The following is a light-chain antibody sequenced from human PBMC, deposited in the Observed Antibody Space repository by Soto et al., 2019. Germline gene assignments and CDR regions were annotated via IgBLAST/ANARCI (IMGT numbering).Light chain of an antibody. J-gene: IGKJ1*01. CDR1: QDISNY. V-gene: IGKV1-33*01. CDR2: DAS. CDR3: QQYDNLPPWT. Sequence: DIPMTQSPSSLSASVGDRVTITCLASQDISNYLNWYQQKPGKAPKLLIYDASNLETGGPSRFSGGGAGTHFTFPISSLQPEDVATHYCQQYDNLPPWTFGQGTKVEIE.